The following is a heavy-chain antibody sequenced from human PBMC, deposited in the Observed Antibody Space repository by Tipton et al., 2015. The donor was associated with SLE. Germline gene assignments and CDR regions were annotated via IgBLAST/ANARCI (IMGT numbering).Heavy chain of an antibody. J-gene: IGHJ4*02. V-gene: IGHV4-34*01. CDR1: GGSFSGYY. CDR3: ARRHYSGPFDS. D-gene: IGHD5-12*01. CDR2: INHSGST. Sequence: TLSLTCAVYGGSFSGYYWSWIRQPPGKGLEWIGEINHSGSTNYNPSLKSRITISVDTSKNQFSLKLSSVTAADTAVYYCARRHYSGPFDSWGQGTLVTVSS.